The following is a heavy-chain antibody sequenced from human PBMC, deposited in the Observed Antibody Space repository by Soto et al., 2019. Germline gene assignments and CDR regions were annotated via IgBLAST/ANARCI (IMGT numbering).Heavy chain of an antibody. CDR2: ISYDGSNK. Sequence: QVQLVESGGGVVQPGRSLRLSCAASGFTFSSYGMHWVRQAPGKGLEWVAVISYDGSNKYYADSVKGRFTISRDNSKNTLYLQMSSLRAEDTAVYYCAKDLHGNWGQGTLVTVSS. CDR1: GFTFSSYG. CDR3: AKDLHGN. J-gene: IGHJ4*02. D-gene: IGHD1-26*01. V-gene: IGHV3-30*18.